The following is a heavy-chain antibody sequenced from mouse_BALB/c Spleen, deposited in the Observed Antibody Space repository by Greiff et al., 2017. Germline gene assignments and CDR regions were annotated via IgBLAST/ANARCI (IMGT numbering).Heavy chain of an antibody. CDR1: GYTFTEYT. J-gene: IGHJ3*01. CDR3: ARSNYGSSYWFAY. CDR2: INPNNGGT. V-gene: IGHV1-18*01. Sequence: EVKLQESGPELVKPGASVKISCKTSGYTFTEYTMHWVKQSHGKSLEWIGGINPNNGGTSYNQKFKGKATLTVDKSSSTAYMELRSLTSEDSAVYYCARSNYGSSYWFAYWGQGTLVTVSA. D-gene: IGHD1-1*01.